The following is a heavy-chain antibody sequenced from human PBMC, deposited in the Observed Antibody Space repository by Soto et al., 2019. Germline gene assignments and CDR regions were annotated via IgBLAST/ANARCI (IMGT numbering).Heavy chain of an antibody. Sequence: GGSLRLSCVGSAFNIPDRAMHWVRQAPGKGLEWVSGIYWNSARIDYADPVKGRFTISRDNAKNSLYLQMNSLKTEDTAFYYYIREMDAGGLDNWGQGTLVTVSS. D-gene: IGHD3-16*01. CDR1: AFNIPDRA. J-gene: IGHJ4*02. V-gene: IGHV3-9*01. CDR3: IREMDAGGLDN. CDR2: IYWNSARI.